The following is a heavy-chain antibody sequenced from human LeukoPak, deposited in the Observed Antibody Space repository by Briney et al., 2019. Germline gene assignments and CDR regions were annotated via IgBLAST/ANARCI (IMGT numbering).Heavy chain of an antibody. CDR2: IWYDGSNK. V-gene: IGHV3-33*06. D-gene: IGHD2-21*02. CDR1: GFTFSSYG. Sequence: GSLRLSCAASGFTFSSYGMHWVRQAPGKGLEWVAVIWYDGSNKYYADSVKGRFTISRDNSKNTLYLQMNSLRAEDTAVYYCAQGGCGGDCYYYFDYWGQGTLVTVSS. CDR3: AQGGCGGDCYYYFDY. J-gene: IGHJ4*02.